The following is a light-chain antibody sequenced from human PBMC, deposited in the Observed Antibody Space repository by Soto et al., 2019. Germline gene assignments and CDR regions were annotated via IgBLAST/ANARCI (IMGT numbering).Light chain of an antibody. V-gene: IGLV1-40*01. Sequence: QSVLTQPPSVSGAPGQRVTISCTGSSSNIGAGYDVHWYQHLPGTAHKILIYGSSNRPSGVPDRFSGFKSCTSASLAITGLEAEDEADYYCQSYDSSLSVYVFGTGTKLTVL. CDR3: QSYDSSLSVYV. J-gene: IGLJ1*01. CDR1: SSNIGAGYD. CDR2: GSS.